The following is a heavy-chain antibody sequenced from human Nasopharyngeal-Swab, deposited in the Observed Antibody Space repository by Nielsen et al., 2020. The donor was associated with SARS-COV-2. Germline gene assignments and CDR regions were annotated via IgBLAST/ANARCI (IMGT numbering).Heavy chain of an antibody. CDR1: GFTFSNAR. CDR2: IKSKTDGGTT. CDR3: TTISLWYMDV. J-gene: IGHJ6*03. V-gene: IGHV3-15*01. D-gene: IGHD2-21*01. Sequence: GGSLRLSCAASGFTFSNARMSWVRQAPGKGLEWVGRIKSKTDGGTTDYAATVKGRFTISRDDSKNTLYLKMNSLKTEDTAVYYCTTISLWYMDVWGKGTTVTVSS.